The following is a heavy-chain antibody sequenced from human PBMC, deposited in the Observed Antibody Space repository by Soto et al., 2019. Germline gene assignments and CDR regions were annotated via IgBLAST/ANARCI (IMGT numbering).Heavy chain of an antibody. D-gene: IGHD6-6*01. CDR3: ARGGGPSIAARPGHFDY. CDR1: GGSISSGGYY. J-gene: IGHJ4*02. Sequence: QVQLQESGPGLVKPSQTLSLTCTVSGGSISSGGYYWSWIRQHPGKGLEWIGYIYYSGSTYYNPCLNSRVTISVDTSKKQFSLKLSSVTAADTAVYYYARGGGPSIAARPGHFDYWGQGTLVTVSS. CDR2: IYYSGST. V-gene: IGHV4-31*03.